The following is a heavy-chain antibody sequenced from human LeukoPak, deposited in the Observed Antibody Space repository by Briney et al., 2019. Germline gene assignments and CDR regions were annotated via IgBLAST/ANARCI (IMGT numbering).Heavy chain of an antibody. V-gene: IGHV3-23*01. J-gene: IGHJ4*02. D-gene: IGHD4-17*01. CDR1: GFTFSLYV. CDR2: ISASGGSR. CDR3: AQDRGATVTTFAH. Sequence: GGSLRHSCAASGFTFSLYVMSWVRQAPGKGLEWVSGISASGGSRYYADSVKGRFTISRDNSRNTVFLQVNSLRGDDTAVYYCAQDRGATVTTFAHWGLGTLVTVSS.